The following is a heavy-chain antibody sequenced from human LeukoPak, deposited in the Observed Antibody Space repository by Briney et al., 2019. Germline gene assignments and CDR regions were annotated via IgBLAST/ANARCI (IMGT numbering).Heavy chain of an antibody. Sequence: GGSLRLSCVASGFTFSSYEMNWVRQAPGKGLEWVTIISYDGSNKFYADSVKGRFTISRDNSKNTLFLQMNSLRTEDTAVYYCARGSYYASSAYFPHDAFDLWGQGTMVTVSS. J-gene: IGHJ3*01. CDR1: GFTFSSYE. CDR2: ISYDGSNK. V-gene: IGHV3-30-3*01. CDR3: ARGSYYASSAYFPHDAFDL. D-gene: IGHD3-22*01.